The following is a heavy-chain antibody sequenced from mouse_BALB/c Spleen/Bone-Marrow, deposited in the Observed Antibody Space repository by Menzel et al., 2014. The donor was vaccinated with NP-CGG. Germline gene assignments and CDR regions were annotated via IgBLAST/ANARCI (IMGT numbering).Heavy chain of an antibody. D-gene: IGHD1-1*01. CDR1: GFNIKDSY. Sequence: EVQLQQSGAELVKPGASVKLSCTASGFNIKDSYMHWVKQRPEQGLEWIGRIDPANGNTKYDPKFQGKATITADTSSNSAYLQLCSLTSEDTSVYYCASYYYGSSGCAYWGQGTLVTVTA. CDR2: IDPANGNT. J-gene: IGHJ3*01. CDR3: ASYYYGSSGCAY. V-gene: IGHV14-3*02.